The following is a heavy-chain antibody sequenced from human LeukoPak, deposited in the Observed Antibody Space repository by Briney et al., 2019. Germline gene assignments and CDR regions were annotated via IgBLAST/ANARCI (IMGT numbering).Heavy chain of an antibody. Sequence: PSATLSLICTVSGGSISSYYWTWIRQPPGKGLVWIGYIYYTGSTKYNPSRQSRVTISVDTSKNQFSLKLSSVTAADTAVHYCARGLYNSGWSGGYFDYWGQGILVTVSS. CDR1: GGSISSYY. D-gene: IGHD6-19*01. J-gene: IGHJ4*02. CDR2: IYYTGST. CDR3: ARGLYNSGWSGGYFDY. V-gene: IGHV4-59*01.